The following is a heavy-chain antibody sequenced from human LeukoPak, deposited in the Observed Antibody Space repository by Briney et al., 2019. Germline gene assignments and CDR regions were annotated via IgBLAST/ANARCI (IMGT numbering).Heavy chain of an antibody. D-gene: IGHD3-22*01. CDR2: IYHSGST. CDR1: GGSISSGDYY. Sequence: SQTLSLTCTVSGGSISSGDYYWSWIRQPPGKGLEWIGYIYHSGSTHFNPSLKSRVTISVDTSKNQFSLKLSSVTAADTAVYFCARGPDSSGYYYFDYWGQGTLVTVSS. V-gene: IGHV4-30-4*01. J-gene: IGHJ4*02. CDR3: ARGPDSSGYYYFDY.